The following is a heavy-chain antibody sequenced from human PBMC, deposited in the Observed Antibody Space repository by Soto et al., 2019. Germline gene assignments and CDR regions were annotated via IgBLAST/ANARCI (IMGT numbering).Heavy chain of an antibody. J-gene: IGHJ4*02. CDR3: ARAGGGSVSSIYY. V-gene: IGHV1-18*01. CDR1: GYTFTSYG. D-gene: IGHD6-19*01. Sequence: QVQLVQSGAEVKKPGASVKVSCQASGYTFTSYGITWVRQAPGQGLEWMGWISPYNGNTNSAQKLQGRVTMTTDTSTSTVYMELRSLRSADTAVYYCARAGGGSVSSIYYWGQGTLVTVSS. CDR2: ISPYNGNT.